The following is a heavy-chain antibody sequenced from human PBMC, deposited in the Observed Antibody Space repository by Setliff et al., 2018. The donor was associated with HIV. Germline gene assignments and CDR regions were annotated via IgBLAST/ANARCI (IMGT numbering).Heavy chain of an antibody. CDR3: ARGTRGYYYYMDV. J-gene: IGHJ6*03. Sequence: SETLSLTCTVSGGSISSYYWSWIRQPPGKGLEWIGYIYYSGSANYNPSLKSRVTISVDTSKNQFSLKLSSVTAADTAVYYCARGTRGYYYYMDVWGKGTTVTVSS. CDR1: GGSISSYY. CDR2: IYYSGSA. D-gene: IGHD1-26*01. V-gene: IGHV4-59*01.